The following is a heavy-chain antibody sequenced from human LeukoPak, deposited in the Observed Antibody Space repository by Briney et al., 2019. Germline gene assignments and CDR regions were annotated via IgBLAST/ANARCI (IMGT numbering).Heavy chain of an antibody. J-gene: IGHJ2*01. Sequence: SETLSLTCTVSGGSITRRDYYWGWIRQPPGKGLEWIRSIYYTESTFHNPSLKSRVIMSVDTSKNLFSLNLTSVTAADTAMYYCARQTIAAVTGYMLFDLWGRGTLVIVSS. CDR2: IYYTEST. CDR1: GGSITRRDYY. CDR3: ARQTIAAVTGYMLFDL. D-gene: IGHD2-2*02. V-gene: IGHV4-39*01.